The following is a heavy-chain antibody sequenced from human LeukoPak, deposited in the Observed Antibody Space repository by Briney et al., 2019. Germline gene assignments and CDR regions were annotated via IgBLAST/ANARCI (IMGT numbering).Heavy chain of an antibody. D-gene: IGHD4-17*01. J-gene: IGHJ4*02. Sequence: PSGTLSLTCTVSGGSISSSSYYWGWIRQPPGKGLEWIGSIYYSGSTYYNPSLKSRVTISVDTSKNQFSLKLSSVTAADTAVYYCARDTVTGFDYWGQGTLVTVSS. CDR1: GGSISSSSYY. CDR2: IYYSGST. V-gene: IGHV4-39*07. CDR3: ARDTVTGFDY.